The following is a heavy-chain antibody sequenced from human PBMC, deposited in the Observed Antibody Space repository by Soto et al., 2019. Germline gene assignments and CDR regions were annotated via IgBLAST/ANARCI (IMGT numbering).Heavy chain of an antibody. J-gene: IGHJ4*02. CDR3: ARDYIGSGTLDY. D-gene: IGHD3-10*01. Sequence: EVQLVESGGGLVQPGGSLRLSCAASGFTFSSYSMNWVRQAPGKGLEWVSSISSSSSYIYYADSVKGRFTISRDNAKNSLYLQMNSLRAEDTAVYYCARDYIGSGTLDYWGQGTLVTVSS. CDR2: ISSSSSYI. V-gene: IGHV3-21*01. CDR1: GFTFSSYS.